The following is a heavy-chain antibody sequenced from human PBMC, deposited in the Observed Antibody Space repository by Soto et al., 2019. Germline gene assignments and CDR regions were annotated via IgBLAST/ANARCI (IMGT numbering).Heavy chain of an antibody. CDR3: AREGGGGYSYRPNYYGMDV. CDR1: GFTFSSYS. V-gene: IGHV3-21*01. Sequence: NPGGSLRLSCAASGFTFSSYSMNWVRQAPGKGLEWVSSISSSSSYVYYADSVTGRFTISRDNAKNSLYLQMNSLRAEDMAVYYCAREGGGGYSYRPNYYGMDVWGQGTAVTVSS. J-gene: IGHJ6*02. CDR2: ISSSSSYV. D-gene: IGHD5-18*01.